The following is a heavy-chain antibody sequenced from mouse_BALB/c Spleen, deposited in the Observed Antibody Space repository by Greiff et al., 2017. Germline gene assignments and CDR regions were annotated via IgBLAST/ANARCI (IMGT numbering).Heavy chain of an antibody. J-gene: IGHJ3*01. V-gene: IGHV5-15*02. D-gene: IGHD3-3*01. CDR3: ARDEQGSWFAY. Sequence: EVKLMESGGGLVQPGGSRKLSCAASGFTFSDYGMAWVRQAPGKGPEWVAFISNFAYSIYYADTVTGRFTLSRENAKNTLYLEMSSLRSEDTAMYYCARDEQGSWFAYWGQGTLVTVSA. CDR2: ISNFAYSI. CDR1: GFTFSDYG.